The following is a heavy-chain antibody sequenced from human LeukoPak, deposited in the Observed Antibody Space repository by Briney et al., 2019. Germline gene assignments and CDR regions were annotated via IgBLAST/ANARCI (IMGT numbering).Heavy chain of an antibody. J-gene: IGHJ4*02. CDR2: INHSGST. CDR3: ARDHAY. V-gene: IGHV4-34*01. Sequence: PSETLSLTCAVYGGSFSGYYWSGIRQPPGKGLEWIGEINHSGSTNYNPSLKSRVTISVDTSKNQFSLKLSSVTAADTAVYYCARDHAYWGQGTLVTVSS. CDR1: GGSFSGYY.